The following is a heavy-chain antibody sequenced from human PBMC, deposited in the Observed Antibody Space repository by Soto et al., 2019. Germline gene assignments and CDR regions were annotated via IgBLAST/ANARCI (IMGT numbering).Heavy chain of an antibody. V-gene: IGHV4-38-2*02. CDR1: GYSIRIGHY. CDR2: IYQSGST. J-gene: IGHJ4*02. Sequence: PSGTLSLTCPVSGYSIRIGHYWGWIRQPPGKRLEWIRSIYQSGSTYYNPSLRSRATISVDTSKNQFSLKLSSVTAADTAVYYCARVLGAPLYYLDYWGQG. CDR3: ARVLGAPLYYLDY. D-gene: IGHD1-26*01.